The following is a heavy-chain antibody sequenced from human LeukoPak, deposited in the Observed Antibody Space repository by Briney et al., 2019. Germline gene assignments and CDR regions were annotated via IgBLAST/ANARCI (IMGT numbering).Heavy chain of an antibody. Sequence: HGESLKISCKGSGYSFTSYCIGWVRQVPGKGLEWGGIIYPGDSDTRYSPSFQGQVTIFADKSISTAYLQSSSLKASDPAMYYCARRLGYCSGGSCQGSLFDYWGQGTLVTVSS. J-gene: IGHJ4*02. V-gene: IGHV5-51*01. D-gene: IGHD2-15*01. CDR1: GYSFTSYC. CDR3: ARRLGYCSGGSCQGSLFDY. CDR2: IYPGDSDT.